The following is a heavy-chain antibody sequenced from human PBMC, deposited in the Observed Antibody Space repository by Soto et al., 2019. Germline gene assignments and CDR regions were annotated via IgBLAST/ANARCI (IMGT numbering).Heavy chain of an antibody. D-gene: IGHD3-22*01. CDR1: GGSISSYY. J-gene: IGHJ2*01. CDR2: IYTSGST. V-gene: IGHV4-4*07. CDR3: ARDPLNSSGYYYARSFDL. Sequence: SETLSLTCTVSGGSISSYYWSWIRQPAGKXLEWIGRIYTSGSTNYNPSLKSRVTMSVDTSKNQFSLKLSSVTAADTAVYYCARDPLNSSGYYYARSFDLWGRGTLVTVSS.